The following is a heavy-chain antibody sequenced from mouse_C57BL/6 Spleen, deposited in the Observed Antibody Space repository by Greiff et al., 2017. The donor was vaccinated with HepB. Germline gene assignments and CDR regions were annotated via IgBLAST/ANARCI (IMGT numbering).Heavy chain of an antibody. Sequence: EVQLQQSGPELVKPGASVKIPCKASGYTFTDYNMDWVKQSHGKSLEWIGDINPNNGGTIYNQKFKGKATLTVDTSSTTAYMELRSLKSEDTAVYYCASGECYYCSSPFAYWGQGTLVTVSA. D-gene: IGHD1-1*01. J-gene: IGHJ3*01. CDR3: ASGECYYCSSPFAY. V-gene: IGHV1-18*01. CDR1: GYTFTDYN. CDR2: INPNNGGT.